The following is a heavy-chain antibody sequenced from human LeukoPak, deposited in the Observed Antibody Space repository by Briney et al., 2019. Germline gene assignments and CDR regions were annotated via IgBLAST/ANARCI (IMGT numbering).Heavy chain of an antibody. Sequence: GASVKVSCKASGGTFSSYAISWVRQAPGQGLEWMGGIIPIFGTANYAQKFQGRVTITADESTSTAYMELSSLRSEDTAVYYCARERPGGSDYYYYMDVWGKGTTVTVSS. D-gene: IGHD3-10*01. CDR3: ARERPGGSDYYYYMDV. CDR1: GGTFSSYA. V-gene: IGHV1-69*01. J-gene: IGHJ6*03. CDR2: IIPIFGTA.